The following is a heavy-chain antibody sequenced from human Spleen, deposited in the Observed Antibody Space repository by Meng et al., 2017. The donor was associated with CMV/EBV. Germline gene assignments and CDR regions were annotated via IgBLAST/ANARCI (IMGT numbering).Heavy chain of an antibody. CDR3: ARGLYSTGWYGD. V-gene: IGHV3-11*04. D-gene: IGHD6-19*01. CDR2: ISNSGMAK. J-gene: IGHJ4*02. Sequence: GESLKISCAASGFTFSDYYLSWIRKAPGKGMEWVSYISNSGMAKYYAASFKGRFTISRDNAKNSLYLQMNSRSAEDTAVYYCARGLYSTGWYGDWGQGTLVTVSS. CDR1: GFTFSDYY.